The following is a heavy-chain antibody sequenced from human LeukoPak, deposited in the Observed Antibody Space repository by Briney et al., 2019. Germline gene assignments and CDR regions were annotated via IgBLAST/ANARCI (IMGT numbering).Heavy chain of an antibody. J-gene: IGHJ4*02. Sequence: ASVKVSCKVSGYTFTSYYIHWVRQAPGQGLEWMGVINPNGDSTSYAQKFQGRVTMTRDTSTSTVYMELSSLRSEDTAVHYCARSMIRGATYYFDYWGQGTLVTVSS. CDR3: ARSMIRGATYYFDY. CDR2: INPNGDST. V-gene: IGHV1-46*01. D-gene: IGHD3-10*01. CDR1: GYTFTSYY.